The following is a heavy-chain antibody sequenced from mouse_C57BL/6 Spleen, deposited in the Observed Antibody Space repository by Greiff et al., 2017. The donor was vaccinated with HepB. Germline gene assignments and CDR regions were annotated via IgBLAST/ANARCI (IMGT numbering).Heavy chain of an antibody. V-gene: IGHV5-4*01. Sequence: EVKLQESGGGLVKPGGSLKLSCAASGFTFSSYAMSWVRQTPEKRLEWVATISDGGSYTYYPDNVKGRFTISRDNAKNNLYLQMSHLKSEDTAMYYCARDPLITTVVAPMDYWGQGTSVTVSS. D-gene: IGHD1-1*01. CDR1: GFTFSSYA. CDR3: ARDPLITTVVAPMDY. CDR2: ISDGGSYT. J-gene: IGHJ4*01.